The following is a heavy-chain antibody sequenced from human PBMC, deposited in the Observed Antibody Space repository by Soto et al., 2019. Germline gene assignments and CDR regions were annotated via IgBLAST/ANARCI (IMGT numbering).Heavy chain of an antibody. J-gene: IGHJ4*02. CDR2: ISSTGSTT. D-gene: IGHD3-10*01. V-gene: IGHV3-48*02. CDR1: GFTFSSYN. CDR3: AREARGFDY. Sequence: EVQLVESGGGSIQTGGSLRLSCAASGFTFSSYNMNWVRQAPGKGLEWISYISSTGSTTYYADSVKGRFTTSRDNANNSLFLQMNSLRDEDTAVYYCAREARGFDYWGQGTLVTVSS.